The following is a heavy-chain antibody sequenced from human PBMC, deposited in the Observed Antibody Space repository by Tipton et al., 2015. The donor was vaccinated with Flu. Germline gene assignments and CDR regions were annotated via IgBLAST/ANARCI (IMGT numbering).Heavy chain of an antibody. Sequence: GSLRLSCAASGFTFSSYSMNWVRQAPGKGLEWVSSISSSSSYIYYADSVKGRFTISRDNAKNSLYLQMNSLRAEDTAVYYCARGGLAVAGTSGWFDPWGQGTLVTVSS. CDR1: GFTFSSYS. J-gene: IGHJ5*02. CDR3: ARGGLAVAGTSGWFDP. V-gene: IGHV3-21*01. CDR2: ISSSSSYI. D-gene: IGHD6-19*01.